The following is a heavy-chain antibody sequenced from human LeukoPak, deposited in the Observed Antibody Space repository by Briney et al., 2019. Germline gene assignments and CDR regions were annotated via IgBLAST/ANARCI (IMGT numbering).Heavy chain of an antibody. J-gene: IGHJ4*02. Sequence: GGSLRLSCAASGFTFTIYAMSWVRQSLGKGLEWVSSICDSGDRTYYADSVKGRFTISRDNSRNTLYLQVNSLRAEDTAVYYCAKSGSVPPDYWGQGTLVTVSS. D-gene: IGHD2-2*01. CDR2: ICDSGDRT. CDR1: GFTFTIYA. V-gene: IGHV3-23*01. CDR3: AKSGSVPPDY.